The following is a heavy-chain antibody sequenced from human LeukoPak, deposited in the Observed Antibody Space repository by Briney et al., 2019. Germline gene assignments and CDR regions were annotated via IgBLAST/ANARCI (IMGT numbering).Heavy chain of an antibody. J-gene: IGHJ3*02. CDR2: ISAHNGDT. V-gene: IGHV1-18*01. D-gene: IGHD5-12*01. CDR1: GYTFSDFG. CDR3: ARVALDGLRNAAGDI. Sequence: ASVRVSCKASGYTFSDFGISWVRQAPGQGLEWMGWISAHNGDTKYAQNLQDRVIMTRDTSTTTAYMELSSLRSEDTAVYYCARVALDGLRNAAGDIWGQGTMVTVSS.